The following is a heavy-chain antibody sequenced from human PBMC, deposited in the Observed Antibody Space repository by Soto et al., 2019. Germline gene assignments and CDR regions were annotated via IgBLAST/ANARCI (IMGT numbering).Heavy chain of an antibody. J-gene: IGHJ3*02. CDR3: ARDPSSITIFGVKDAFDI. D-gene: IGHD3-3*01. CDR1: GGTFSSYA. V-gene: IGHV1-69*01. CDR2: IIPILGTA. Sequence: QVQLVQSGAEVKKPGSSVKVSCKASGGTFSSYAISWVRQAPGQGLEWMGGIIPILGTANYAQKFQGRVTITADDSTSTAYMELSSLRSEDTAVYYWARDPSSITIFGVKDAFDIWGQGTMVTVSS.